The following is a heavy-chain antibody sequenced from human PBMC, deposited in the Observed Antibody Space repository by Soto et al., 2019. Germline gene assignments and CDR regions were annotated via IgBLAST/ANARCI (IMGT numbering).Heavy chain of an antibody. D-gene: IGHD3-16*01. J-gene: IGHJ6*02. V-gene: IGHV1-18*01. CDR1: GYPFTHYG. CDR2: ISPFNGNT. Sequence: QVQRVQSGAEVKKPGASVRVSCKSSGYPFTHYGITWIRQAPGQGLEWMGWISPFNGNTNYGQTLQGRVTLTTETSTSTVYMELRSLRSDDTAVYYCARDQSFDRTYYYGIDVWGQGTTVTVSS. CDR3: ARDQSFDRTYYYGIDV.